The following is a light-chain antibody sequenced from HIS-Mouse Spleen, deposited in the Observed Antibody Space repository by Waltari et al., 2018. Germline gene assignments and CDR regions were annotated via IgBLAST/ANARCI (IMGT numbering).Light chain of an antibody. CDR3: SSYTSSSTWV. CDR2: EVS. V-gene: IGLV2-14*03. CDR1: SRDVGGYNY. Sequence: QSALTQPASVSGSPGQSITISCTGTSRDVGGYNYVSWYQQHQGKAPKLMIYEVSNRPSGVSNRFSGSKSGNTASLTISGLQAEDEADYYCSSYTSSSTWVFGGGTKLTVL. J-gene: IGLJ3*02.